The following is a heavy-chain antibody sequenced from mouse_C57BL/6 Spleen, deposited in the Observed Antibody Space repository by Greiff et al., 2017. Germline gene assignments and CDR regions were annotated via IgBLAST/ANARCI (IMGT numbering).Heavy chain of an antibody. J-gene: IGHJ4*01. CDR2: IYPGSGST. V-gene: IGHV1-55*01. Sequence: VQLQQPGAELVKPGASVKMSCKASGYTFTSYWITWVKQSPGQGLEWIGDIYPGSGSTNYNEKFKSKATLTVDTSSSTAYMQLSSLTSEDSAVYYCARRGDDYAMDYWGQGTSVTVSS. CDR3: ARRGDDYAMDY. D-gene: IGHD3-3*01. CDR1: GYTFTSYW.